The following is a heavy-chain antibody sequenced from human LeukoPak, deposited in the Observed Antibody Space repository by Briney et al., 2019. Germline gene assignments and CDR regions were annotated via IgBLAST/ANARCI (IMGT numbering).Heavy chain of an antibody. CDR2: IIPIFGTA. J-gene: IGHJ6*04. V-gene: IGHV1-69*06. CDR1: GGTFSSYA. Sequence: SVKVSCKSSGGTFSSYAISWVRQAPGQGLEWMGGIIPIFGTANYAQKFQGRVTITADKSTSTAYMELSSLRSEDTAVYYCARARDGQVFYYYGMDVWGKGTTVTVSS. CDR3: ARARDGQVFYYYGMDV. D-gene: IGHD5/OR15-5a*01.